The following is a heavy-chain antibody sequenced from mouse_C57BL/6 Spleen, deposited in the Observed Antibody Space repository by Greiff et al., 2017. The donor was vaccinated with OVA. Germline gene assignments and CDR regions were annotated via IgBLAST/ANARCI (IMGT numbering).Heavy chain of an antibody. V-gene: IGHV1-64*01. CDR3: ARDDGYYYYYAMDY. D-gene: IGHD2-3*01. J-gene: IGHJ4*01. CDR1: GYTFTSYW. CDR2: IHPNSGST. Sequence: QVQLQQPGAELVKPGASVKLSCKASGYTFTSYWMHWVKQRPGQGLEWIGMIHPNSGSTNYNEKFKSKATLTVDKSSSTAYMQLSSLTSEDSAVYYCARDDGYYYYYAMDYWGRGTSVNVSS.